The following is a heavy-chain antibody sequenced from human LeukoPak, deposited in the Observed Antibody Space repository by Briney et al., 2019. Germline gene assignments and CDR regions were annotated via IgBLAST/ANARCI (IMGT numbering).Heavy chain of an antibody. D-gene: IGHD1-26*01. J-gene: IGHJ4*02. CDR1: GDSVSSNYAA. V-gene: IGHV6-1*01. Sequence: SQTLALTCAISGDSVSSNYAAWNWIRQSPSRGLEWLGNTYYRSKWFNEYAGSVESRININADTSKNQFSLQLNSVTPEDTAVYFCARGGRYSFDNWGQGTLHSLSS. CDR2: TYYRSKWFN. CDR3: ARGGRYSFDN.